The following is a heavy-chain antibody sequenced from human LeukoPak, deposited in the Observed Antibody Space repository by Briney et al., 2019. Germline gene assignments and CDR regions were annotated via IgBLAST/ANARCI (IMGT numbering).Heavy chain of an antibody. J-gene: IGHJ6*03. D-gene: IGHD5-18*01. CDR3: ATHAGHSPDYYYYYYMDV. CDR2: FDPEDGET. Sequence: ASVKVSCKVSGYTLTELSMHWVRQAPGKGLEWMGGFDPEDGETIYAQKFQGRVTMTEDTSTDTAYMELSSLRSEDTAVYYCATHAGHSPDYYYYYYMDVWGKGTTVTVSS. CDR1: GYTLTELS. V-gene: IGHV1-24*01.